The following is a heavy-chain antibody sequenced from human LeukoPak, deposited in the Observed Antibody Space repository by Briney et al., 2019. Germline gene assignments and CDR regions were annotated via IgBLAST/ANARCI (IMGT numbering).Heavy chain of an antibody. D-gene: IGHD3-3*01. CDR1: GFTFRSYG. CDR2: IWYDGSNK. Sequence: PGGSLRLSCAASGFTFRSYGMHWVHQAPGKGLQWVAVIWYDGSNKYYADSVKGRFTISRDNSKNTLSLQMNSLRAEDTAVYYCARELPPLEKYYFDYWGQGTLVTVSS. J-gene: IGHJ4*02. CDR3: ARELPPLEKYYFDY. V-gene: IGHV3-33*01.